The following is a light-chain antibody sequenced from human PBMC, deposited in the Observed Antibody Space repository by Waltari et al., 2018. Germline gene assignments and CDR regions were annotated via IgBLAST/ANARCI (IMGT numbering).Light chain of an antibody. Sequence: QSALTQPASVSGSPGQSVPISCTGTSSDVGGYDYVSWYQQHPGKAPKLMIYDVSNRPSGVSNRFSGSKSGNTASLTISGLQAEDEADYYCSSYTSISACVLFGGGTKLTVL. CDR1: SSDVGGYDY. CDR3: SSYTSISACVL. J-gene: IGLJ3*02. V-gene: IGLV2-14*03. CDR2: DVS.